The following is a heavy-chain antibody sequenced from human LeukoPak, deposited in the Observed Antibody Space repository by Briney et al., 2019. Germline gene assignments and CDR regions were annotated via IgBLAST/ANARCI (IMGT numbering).Heavy chain of an antibody. CDR1: GLTFSNYA. V-gene: IGHV3-30*01. CDR2: ISYDGSKI. Sequence: GGSLRLSCAASGLTFSNYAMHWVRQAPGKGLEWVAVISYDGSKIYYADSVKGRFTISRDNSKNTLFLQMNSLRAEDTAVYFCARVPHSSFCSGGHCYIDYWGQGTLVTVSS. D-gene: IGHD2-15*01. J-gene: IGHJ4*02. CDR3: ARVPHSSFCSGGHCYIDY.